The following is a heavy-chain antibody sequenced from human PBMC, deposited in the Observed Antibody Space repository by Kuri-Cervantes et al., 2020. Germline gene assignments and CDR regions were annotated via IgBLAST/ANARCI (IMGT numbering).Heavy chain of an antibody. CDR3: AKYTGLYPVLLWFGETRPCGY. Sequence: SETLSLTCTVSGGSISSGDYYWSWIRQPPGKGLEWIGYIYYSGSTYYNPSLKSRVTISVDTSKNQFSLKLSSVTAADTAVYYCAKYTGLYPVLLWFGETRPCGYWGQGTLVTVSS. CDR1: GGSISSGDYY. D-gene: IGHD3-10*01. V-gene: IGHV4-30-4*01. CDR2: IYYSGST. J-gene: IGHJ4*02.